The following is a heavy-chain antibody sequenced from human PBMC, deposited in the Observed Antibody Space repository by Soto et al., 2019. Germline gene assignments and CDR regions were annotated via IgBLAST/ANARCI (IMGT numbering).Heavy chain of an antibody. J-gene: IGHJ4*02. CDR2: IYYSGST. CDR3: ARAGLGSSSDY. V-gene: IGHV4-30-4*01. D-gene: IGHD6-13*01. CDR1: GGSISSGDYY. Sequence: QVQLQESGPGLVKPSQTLSLTCTVSGGSISSGDYYWSWIRQPPGKGLEWIGYIYYSGSTYFNPFLTTPVTISVETAKDQFSLTLSSVTAADTAVYYCARAGLGSSSDYWGQGTLVTVSS.